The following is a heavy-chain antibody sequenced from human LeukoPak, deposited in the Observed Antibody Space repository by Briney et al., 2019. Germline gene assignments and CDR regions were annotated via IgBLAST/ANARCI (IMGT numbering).Heavy chain of an antibody. V-gene: IGHV3-15*01. CDR2: IKSKTDGGTT. Sequence: PGGSLRLSCAASGFTFRTYSMNWVRQAPGKGLEWVGRIKSKTDGGTTDYAAPVKGRFTISRDDSKNTLYLQMNSLKTEDTAVYYCTTAGLLRFLEWFPSYWGQGTLVTVSS. D-gene: IGHD3-3*01. CDR1: GFTFRTYS. J-gene: IGHJ4*02. CDR3: TTAGLLRFLEWFPSY.